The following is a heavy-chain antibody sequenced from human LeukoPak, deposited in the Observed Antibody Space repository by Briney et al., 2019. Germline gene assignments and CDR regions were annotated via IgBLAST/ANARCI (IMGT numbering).Heavy chain of an antibody. D-gene: IGHD6-13*01. CDR2: ISRSGGST. Sequence: PGGSLRLSCAASGFTLTSYAMGWVRQAPGKGLEWVSGISRSGGSTYYADSVKGRFTISRDNSKNTLYLQMNSLRVEDTAVYYCAKSGKVYSSSWYYFDYWGQGTLVTVSS. V-gene: IGHV3-23*01. J-gene: IGHJ4*02. CDR1: GFTLTSYA. CDR3: AKSGKVYSSSWYYFDY.